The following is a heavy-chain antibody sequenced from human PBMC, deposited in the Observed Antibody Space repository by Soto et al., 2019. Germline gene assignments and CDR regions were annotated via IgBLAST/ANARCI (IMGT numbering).Heavy chain of an antibody. V-gene: IGHV3-30*18. CDR2: ISYDGSNK. J-gene: IGHJ6*02. CDR1: GFTFSSYG. Sequence: QVQLVESGGGVVQPGRSLRLSCAASGFTFSSYGMHWVRQAPGKGLEWVAVISYDGSNKYYADSVKGRFTISRDNSKNTLYLQMNSLRAEDTAVYYCAKNEYGMDVWGQGTTVTVSS. CDR3: AKNEYGMDV.